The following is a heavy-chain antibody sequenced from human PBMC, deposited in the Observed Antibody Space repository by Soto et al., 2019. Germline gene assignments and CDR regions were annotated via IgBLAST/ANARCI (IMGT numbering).Heavy chain of an antibody. CDR3: ARCLYGGNRKFDY. V-gene: IGHV3-33*01. CDR2: IWYDGSNK. CDR1: GFTFSSYG. Sequence: GGSLRLSCAASGFTFSSYGMHWVRQAPGKGLEWVAVIWYDGSNKYYADSVKGRFTISRDNSKNTLYLQMNSLRAEDTAVYYCARCLYGGNRKFDYWGQGTLVTVSS. J-gene: IGHJ4*02. D-gene: IGHD2-15*01.